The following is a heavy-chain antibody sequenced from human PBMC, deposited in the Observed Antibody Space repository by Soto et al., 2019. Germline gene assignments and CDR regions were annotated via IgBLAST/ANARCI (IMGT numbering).Heavy chain of an antibody. Sequence: ESGGGLVQPGGSLRLSCAASGFTFSSNSMNWVRQAPGKGLEWISYISSISSTIYADSVKGRFTISRDNAKNSLYLQMNSLRDEDTAVYYCARVIWSGHLTSDLWGQGTLVNVSS. J-gene: IGHJ5*02. CDR3: ARVIWSGHLTSDL. CDR1: GFTFSSNS. CDR2: ISSISSTI. V-gene: IGHV3-48*02. D-gene: IGHD3-3*01.